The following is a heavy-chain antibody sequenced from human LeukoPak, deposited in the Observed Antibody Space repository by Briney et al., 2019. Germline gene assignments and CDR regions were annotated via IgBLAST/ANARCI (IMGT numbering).Heavy chain of an antibody. V-gene: IGHV4-34*01. CDR2: INPSGST. J-gene: IGHJ4*02. Sequence: PSETLSLTWAVYGGSFSGYYWGWIRQPPRKGLEWDGGINPSGSTNYNPTFKARVTISVDTSKTQFSLKLSSVTAADTPVYYWATGRRWLPQRGLVESFDYWGQGTLVTVSS. CDR1: GGSFSGYY. D-gene: IGHD4-17*01. CDR3: ATGRRWLPQRGLVESFDY.